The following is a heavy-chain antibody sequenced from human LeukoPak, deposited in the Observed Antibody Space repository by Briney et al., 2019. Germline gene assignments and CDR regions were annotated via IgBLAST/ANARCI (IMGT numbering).Heavy chain of an antibody. V-gene: IGHV3-11*01. D-gene: IGHD4-17*01. Sequence: PGGSLRLSCAASGFTFSDFYMNWIRQAPGKGLEWLSYISNSGSSMYYADSVKGRFTISRDNAKNSLYLQMNSLRAEDTAVYYCARDLFGTYGDHYYYYYGMDVWGQGTTVTVSS. CDR3: ARDLFGTYGDHYYYYYGMDV. CDR2: ISNSGSSM. J-gene: IGHJ6*02. CDR1: GFTFSDFY.